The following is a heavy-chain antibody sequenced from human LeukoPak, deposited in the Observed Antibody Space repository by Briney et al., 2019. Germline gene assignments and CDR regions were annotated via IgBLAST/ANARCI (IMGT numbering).Heavy chain of an antibody. Sequence: GESLKISCKASGYTFTSYYMHWVRQATGQGLEWMGWMNPNSGNTGYAQKFQGRVTITRNTSISTAYMELSSLRSEDTAVYYCARGTYYYGSGSIFDYWGQGTLVTVSS. D-gene: IGHD3-10*01. J-gene: IGHJ4*02. CDR1: GYTFTSYY. CDR3: ARGTYYYGSGSIFDY. V-gene: IGHV1-8*03. CDR2: MNPNSGNT.